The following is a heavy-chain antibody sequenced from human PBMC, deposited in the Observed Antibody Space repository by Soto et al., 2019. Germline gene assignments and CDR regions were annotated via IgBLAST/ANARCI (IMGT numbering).Heavy chain of an antibody. J-gene: IGHJ6*02. Sequence: GESLKISCKGSGYSFTSYWIGWVRQMPGKGLEWMGIIYPGDSDTRYSPSFQGQVTISADKSISTAYLQWSSLKASDTAMYYCAARSVEMATMGPEDYCMDVWGQGTTVTVSS. D-gene: IGHD5-12*01. CDR1: GYSFTSYW. CDR3: AARSVEMATMGPEDYCMDV. CDR2: IYPGDSDT. V-gene: IGHV5-51*01.